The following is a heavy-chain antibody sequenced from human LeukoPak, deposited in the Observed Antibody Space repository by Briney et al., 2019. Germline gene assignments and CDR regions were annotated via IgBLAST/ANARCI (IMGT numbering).Heavy chain of an antibody. CDR2: ISYDGSNK. Sequence: HPGGSLRLSCAASGFTFSSYAMHWVRQAPGKGLEWVAVISYDGSNKYYADSVKGRFTISRDNSKNTLYLQMNSLRAEDTAVYYCARADYGGATYPWYFDLWGRGTLVTVSS. V-gene: IGHV3-30-3*01. D-gene: IGHD1-26*01. J-gene: IGHJ2*01. CDR3: ARADYGGATYPWYFDL. CDR1: GFTFSSYA.